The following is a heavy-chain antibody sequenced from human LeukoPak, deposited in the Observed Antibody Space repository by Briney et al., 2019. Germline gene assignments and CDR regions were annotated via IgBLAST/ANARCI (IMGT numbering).Heavy chain of an antibody. CDR1: GFTFSNYG. J-gene: IGHJ4*02. Sequence: GGSLRLSCAASGFTFSNYGMHWVRQAPGKGLEWVAAIWYDGSNKYYGDSVKGRFTISRDNSKNTLYLQMNSLRAEDTAVYYCAKMNIVVVPAAILYYWGQGTLVTVSS. CDR3: AKMNIVVVPAAILYY. D-gene: IGHD2-2*02. V-gene: IGHV3-33*06. CDR2: IWYDGSNK.